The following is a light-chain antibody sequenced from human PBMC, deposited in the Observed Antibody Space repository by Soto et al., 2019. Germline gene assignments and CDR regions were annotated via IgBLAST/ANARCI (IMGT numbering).Light chain of an antibody. CDR2: GAS. V-gene: IGKV3-20*01. CDR3: QQYGGSLP. CDR1: QSVRNDY. J-gene: IGKJ4*01. Sequence: EMVLTQSPGTLSLSPGESATLSCRASQSVRNDYLAWYQQKPGRAPRLVIYGASNRASGVPDRFSGSGSGTDFTLTIGRLEPEDFAVYYCQQYGGSLPFGGGTKVDIK.